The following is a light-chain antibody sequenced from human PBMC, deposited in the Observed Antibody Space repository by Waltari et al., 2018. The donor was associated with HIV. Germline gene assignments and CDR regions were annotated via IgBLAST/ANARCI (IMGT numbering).Light chain of an antibody. Sequence: QSALTQAASVSGSPGQSSTISCTGTTSDVGGHKYVPWYQQPPGKAPNLMIHDVSNRPSVVSNRFSDSKSGNPASLTSSGLQADVDADYYCSSYTSSTTVVFGGGTKLTVL. CDR2: DVS. V-gene: IGLV2-14*03. J-gene: IGLJ2*01. CDR3: SSYTSSTTVV. CDR1: TSDVGGHKY.